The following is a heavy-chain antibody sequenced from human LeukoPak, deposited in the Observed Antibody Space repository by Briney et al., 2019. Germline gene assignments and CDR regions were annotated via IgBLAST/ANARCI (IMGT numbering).Heavy chain of an antibody. CDR3: AREMVVPAATTYYYYGMDV. CDR1: GFTFSSYE. Sequence: GGSLRLSCAASGFTFSSYEMNWVRQAPGKGLEWVSYISSSGSTIYYADSVKGRFTISRDNAKNSLYLQMNSPRAEDTAVYYCAREMVVPAATTYYYYGMDVWGQGTTVTVSS. D-gene: IGHD2-2*01. J-gene: IGHJ6*02. V-gene: IGHV3-48*03. CDR2: ISSSGSTI.